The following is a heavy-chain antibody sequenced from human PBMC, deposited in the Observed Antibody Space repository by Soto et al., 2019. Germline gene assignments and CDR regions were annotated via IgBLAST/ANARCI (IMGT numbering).Heavy chain of an antibody. V-gene: IGHV3-7*01. D-gene: IGHD3-3*01. Sequence: GGSLRLSCGASGFTFSSHWMTWVRQAPGKGLEWVASINPDGSVKHYVDSVKGRFTISRDNADHSLYLQMSSLRAEDTAVYYCARLYGDVSHFDYWGQGNMVTVYS. CDR2: INPDGSVK. CDR3: ARLYGDVSHFDY. CDR1: GFTFSSHW. J-gene: IGHJ4*02.